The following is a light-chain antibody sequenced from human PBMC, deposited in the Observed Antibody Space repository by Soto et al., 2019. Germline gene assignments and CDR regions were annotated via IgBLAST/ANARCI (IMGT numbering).Light chain of an antibody. J-gene: IGKJ5*01. V-gene: IGKV1-9*01. Sequence: IQLTQSPSFLSASVGDRATITCRASHGISSYLAWYQQKPGKVPKLLIYVASTLHSGVPSRFSGSGSGTEFTLTISSLQPEDFATYYCQQLNSYPITFGQGTRLEIK. CDR1: HGISSY. CDR2: VAS. CDR3: QQLNSYPIT.